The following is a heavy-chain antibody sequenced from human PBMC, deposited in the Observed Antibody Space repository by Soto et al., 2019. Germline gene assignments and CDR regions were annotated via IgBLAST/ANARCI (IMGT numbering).Heavy chain of an antibody. V-gene: IGHV1-2*02. J-gene: IGHJ4*02. CDR2: INPNSGGT. D-gene: IGHD2-15*01. CDR1: GYTFTGYY. CDR3: ARVPSTTRYCSGGSCYLTDY. Sequence: ASVKVSCKASGYTFTGYYMHWVRQAPGQGLEWMGWINPNSGGTNYAQKFQGRVTMTRDTSISTAYMELSRLRSDDTAVYYCARVPSTTRYCSGGSCYLTDYWGQGTLVTVSS.